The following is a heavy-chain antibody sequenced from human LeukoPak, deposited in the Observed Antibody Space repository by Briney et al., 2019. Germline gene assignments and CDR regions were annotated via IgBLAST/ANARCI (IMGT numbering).Heavy chain of an antibody. Sequence: GGSGTLSCKASGGTFSSYAIRWVRQAPGQGLEWMGGIIPIFGTANYAQKFQGRVTITADESTSTAYMELSSLRSEDTAVYYCARDRDMVQDYWGQGTRVTVSS. CDR2: IIPIFGTA. J-gene: IGHJ4*02. CDR3: ARDRDMVQDY. D-gene: IGHD3-10*01. V-gene: IGHV1-69*13. CDR1: GGTFSSYA.